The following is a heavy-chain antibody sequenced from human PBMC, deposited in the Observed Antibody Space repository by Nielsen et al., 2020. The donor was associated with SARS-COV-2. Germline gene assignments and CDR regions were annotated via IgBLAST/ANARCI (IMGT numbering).Heavy chain of an antibody. Sequence: SETLSLTCTVSGGSISSYYWSWIRQPPGKGLEWIGCIYYSGSTNYNPSLKSRVTISVDTSKNQFSLKLSSVTAADTAVYYCATGFLYSYGYYGMDVWGQGTTVTVSS. CDR2: IYYSGST. CDR3: ATGFLYSYGYYGMDV. J-gene: IGHJ6*02. CDR1: GGSISSYY. D-gene: IGHD5-18*01. V-gene: IGHV4-59*01.